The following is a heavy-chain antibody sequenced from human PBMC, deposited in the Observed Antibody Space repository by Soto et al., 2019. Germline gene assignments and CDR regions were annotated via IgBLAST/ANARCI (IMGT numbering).Heavy chain of an antibody. CDR2: ISYDGSDK. Sequence: GGSLILSCAAPGFTFSSYAMHWVRQAPGKGLEWVALISYDGSDKDYADSVKGRFTISRDNSRNTLFLQMNSLRAEDTAVYYCAREQVAGPPLYGGSGLDSFYGMDVWGQGTTVTVSS. V-gene: IGHV3-30-3*01. D-gene: IGHD3-10*01. J-gene: IGHJ6*02. CDR1: GFTFSSYA. CDR3: AREQVAGPPLYGGSGLDSFYGMDV.